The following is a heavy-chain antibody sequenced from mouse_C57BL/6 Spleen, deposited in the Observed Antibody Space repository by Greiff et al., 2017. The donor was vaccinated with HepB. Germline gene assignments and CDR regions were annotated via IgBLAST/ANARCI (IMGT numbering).Heavy chain of an antibody. CDR2: FYPGSGSI. J-gene: IGHJ1*03. CDR1: GYTFTEYT. CDR3: ARHEPVYYGNYDWYFDV. D-gene: IGHD2-1*01. V-gene: IGHV1-62-2*01. Sequence: QVQLQQSGAELVKPGASVKLSCKASGYTFTEYTIHWVKQRSGQGLEWIGWFYPGSGSIKYNEKFKDKATLTADKSSSTVYMELSRLTSEDSAVYFCARHEPVYYGNYDWYFDVWGTGTTVTVSS.